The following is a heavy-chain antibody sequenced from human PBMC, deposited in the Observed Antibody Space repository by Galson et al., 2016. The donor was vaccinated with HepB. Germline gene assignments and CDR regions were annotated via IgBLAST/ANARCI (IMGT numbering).Heavy chain of an antibody. V-gene: IGHV3-64*04. J-gene: IGHJ5*02. CDR3: ATRGP. D-gene: IGHD3-16*01. CDR1: GFTFSDYA. Sequence: SLRLSCAASGFTFSDYAMHWVRQAPGKGPEYVSAINSRGDNTYYADSVKERFTISRDNSKNTLYLQMNSLRVEDTAVYHCATRGPWGQGTLVTVSS. CDR2: INSRGDNT.